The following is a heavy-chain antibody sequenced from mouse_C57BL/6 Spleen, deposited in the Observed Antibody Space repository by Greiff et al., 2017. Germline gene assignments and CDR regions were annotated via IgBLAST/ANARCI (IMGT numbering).Heavy chain of an antibody. J-gene: IGHJ2*01. Sequence: EVQLQESGPGMVKPSQSLSLTCTVTGYSITSGYDWHWIRHFPGNKLEWMGYISYSGSTNYNPSLKSRISITHDTSKNHFFLKLNSVTTEDTATYYCARGRVYYYGYFDYWGQGTTLTVSS. CDR2: ISYSGST. CDR1: GYSITSGYD. D-gene: IGHD1-1*01. CDR3: ARGRVYYYGYFDY. V-gene: IGHV3-1*01.